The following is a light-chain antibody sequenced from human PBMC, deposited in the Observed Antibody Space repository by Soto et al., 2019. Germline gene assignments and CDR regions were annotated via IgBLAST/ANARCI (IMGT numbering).Light chain of an antibody. CDR2: WAS. CDR1: QSVLYSSNNKNY. J-gene: IGKJ3*01. CDR3: QHYYSAPPFT. Sequence: DIVMTQSPDSLAVSLGERATINCKSSQSVLYSSNNKNYLAWYQQKPGQPPKLLIYWASTRESGVPDRFSGSGSGTDFTLTISSLQAEYAAVDYCQHYYSAPPFTFGPGIKVDIK. V-gene: IGKV4-1*01.